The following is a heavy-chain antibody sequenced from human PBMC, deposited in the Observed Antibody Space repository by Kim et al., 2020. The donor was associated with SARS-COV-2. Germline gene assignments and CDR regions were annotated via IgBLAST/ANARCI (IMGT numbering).Heavy chain of an antibody. CDR3: ARGPSSAAFDI. Sequence: GGSLRLSCAASGFTFSSYGMHWVRQAPGKGLEWVAVICYDGSNKYYADSVKGRFTISRDNSKNTLYLQMNSLRAEDTAVYYCARGPSSAAFDIWGQGTMVTVSS. V-gene: IGHV3-33*01. D-gene: IGHD3-10*01. CDR2: ICYDGSNK. J-gene: IGHJ3*02. CDR1: GFTFSSYG.